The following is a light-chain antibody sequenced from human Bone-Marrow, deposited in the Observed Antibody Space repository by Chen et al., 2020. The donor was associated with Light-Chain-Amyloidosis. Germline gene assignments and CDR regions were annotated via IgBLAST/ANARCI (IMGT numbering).Light chain of an antibody. J-gene: IGKJ3*01. CDR2: ATS. V-gene: IGKV1-9*01. CDR3: QHLNSYLFT. CDR1: QDIGDP. Sequence: DIPLTQSPSFLSASVGDRVTITCRASQDIGDPLAWFQQTPGKAPQLLIYATSTLQPGVPSRFSGSGSGTQCTLTSSILQPEDFATYYCQHLNSYLFTFGPGTKVDFK.